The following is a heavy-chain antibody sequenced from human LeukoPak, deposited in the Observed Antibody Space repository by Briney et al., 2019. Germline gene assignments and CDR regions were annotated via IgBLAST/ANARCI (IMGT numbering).Heavy chain of an antibody. V-gene: IGHV3-74*01. D-gene: IGHD2-15*01. CDR1: GFTFSSYW. CDR2: INSDGSST. J-gene: IGHJ4*02. Sequence: QSGGSLRLSCAASGFTFSSYWMHWVRQAPGKGLVWVSRINSDGSSTSYADSVKGRFTISRDNAKNTLYLQMNSLRAEDTAVYYCAREIARSNSGGSCYGYWGQGTLVTVSS. CDR3: AREIARSNSGGSCYGY.